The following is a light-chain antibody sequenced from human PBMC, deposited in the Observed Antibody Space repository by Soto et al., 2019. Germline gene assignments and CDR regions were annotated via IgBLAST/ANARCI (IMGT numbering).Light chain of an antibody. CDR3: QKYNRAPLT. CDR2: AAS. Sequence: QMTQSPSSLSASIGDRVTITRRASQGIGTYLAWYQQRPGKVPQLLISAASTLQSGVPSRFSGSGSGTDFTLTINSLQPEDVAIYYCQKYNRAPLTFGGGTKVDIK. CDR1: QGIGTY. V-gene: IGKV1-27*01. J-gene: IGKJ4*01.